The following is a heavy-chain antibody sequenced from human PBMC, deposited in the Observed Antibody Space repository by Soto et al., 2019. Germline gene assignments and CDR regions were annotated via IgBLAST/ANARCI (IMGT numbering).Heavy chain of an antibody. J-gene: IGHJ6*02. CDR1: GFTFSIYW. Sequence: EVQLVESGGGLVQPGGSLRLSCAASGFTFSIYWMHWVRQAPGKGPVWVSRIDNAGSSARYADSVKGRFTISRDNAKNTVYLQMNSLRAEDTDVYYCKRVGGSVSGMDVWGQGTTVTVSS. D-gene: IGHD1-26*01. V-gene: IGHV3-74*01. CDR3: KRVGGSVSGMDV. CDR2: IDNAGSSA.